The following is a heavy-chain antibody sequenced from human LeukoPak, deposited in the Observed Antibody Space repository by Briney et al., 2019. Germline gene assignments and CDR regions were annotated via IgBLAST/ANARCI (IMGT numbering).Heavy chain of an antibody. Sequence: GGSLRLSRAASGFTFSSYAMSWVRQAPGKGLEWVSAISGSGGSTYYADSVKGRFTISRDNSKNTLYLQMNSLRAEDTAVYYCAKEWRVLRFLEWSPLGYFHYWGEGTLVTVSS. CDR3: AKEWRVLRFLEWSPLGYFHY. J-gene: IGHJ4*02. CDR1: GFTFSSYA. CDR2: ISGSGGST. V-gene: IGHV3-23*01. D-gene: IGHD3-3*01.